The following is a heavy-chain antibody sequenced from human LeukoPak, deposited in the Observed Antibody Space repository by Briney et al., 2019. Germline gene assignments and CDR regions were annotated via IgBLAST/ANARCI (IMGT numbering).Heavy chain of an antibody. D-gene: IGHD1-14*01. J-gene: IGHJ4*02. V-gene: IGHV3-7*01. CDR3: ATETIGRHYDY. CDR1: GFMFSDYW. CDR2: IKEDGSEK. Sequence: AGGSLRLSCAASGFMFSDYWMSWVRQAPGKGLEWVANIKEDGSEKSYVDSVKGRSTISRDNAENSMYLQMNSLRDEDTAVYYCATETIGRHYDYWGQGTLLTVSS.